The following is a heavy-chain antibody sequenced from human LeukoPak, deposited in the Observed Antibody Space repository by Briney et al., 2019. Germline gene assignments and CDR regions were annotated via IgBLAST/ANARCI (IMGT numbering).Heavy chain of an antibody. Sequence: GESLKISCKGSGYSLTSYWIGWVRQMPGKGLEWMGIIYLGDSDTRYSPSFQGHVTISADKSISTAYLQWSSLKASDTAMYYCARRRDLYSGSYYPFDYWGQGTLVTVSS. CDR1: GYSLTSYW. CDR3: ARRRDLYSGSYYPFDY. CDR2: IYLGDSDT. J-gene: IGHJ4*02. D-gene: IGHD1-26*01. V-gene: IGHV5-51*01.